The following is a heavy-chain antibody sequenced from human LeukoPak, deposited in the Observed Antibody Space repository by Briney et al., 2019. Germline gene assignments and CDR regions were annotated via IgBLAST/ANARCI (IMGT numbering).Heavy chain of an antibody. D-gene: IGHD4-23*01. CDR2: IYHVGTT. CDR3: ARDARGGNSYYFDY. J-gene: IGHJ4*02. CDR1: GYSINNGYY. Sequence: SETLSLTCTVSGYSINNGYYWGWFRQPPGKGLEWIGSIYHVGTTSYDPSLKSRVTISVDTSKNHFSLKLNSVTAADTAVYYCARDARGGNSYYFDYWGQGTLVTVSS. V-gene: IGHV4-38-2*02.